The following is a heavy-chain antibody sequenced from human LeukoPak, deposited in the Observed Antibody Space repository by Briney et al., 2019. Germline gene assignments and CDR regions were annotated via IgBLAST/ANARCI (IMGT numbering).Heavy chain of an antibody. CDR1: GGTFTINA. V-gene: IGHV1-69*05. J-gene: IGHJ4*02. D-gene: IGHD2-2*02. CDR2: IIPIFGAA. CDR3: ARGVNLYCSSTSCYTGHDY. Sequence: GASVRVSFKASGGTFTINAISWGRQAPGQGLEWMGGIIPIFGAANYAQKFQGRVTITTDESTSKAYMELSRLRSDDTAVYYCARGVNLYCSSTSCYTGHDYWGQGTLVTVSS.